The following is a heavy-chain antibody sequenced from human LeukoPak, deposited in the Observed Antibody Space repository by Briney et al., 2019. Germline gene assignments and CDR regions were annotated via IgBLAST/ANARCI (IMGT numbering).Heavy chain of an antibody. CDR2: IYYSGST. Sequence: PSETLSLTCTVSGGSISSGDYYWSWIRQPPGKGLEWIGYIYYSGSTYYNPSLKSRVTISVDTSKNQFSLKLSSVTAADTAVYYCARGPKGYCSSTSCYTTIWYSDLWGRGTLVTVSS. J-gene: IGHJ2*01. CDR1: GGSISSGDYY. D-gene: IGHD2-2*02. V-gene: IGHV4-30-4*01. CDR3: ARGPKGYCSSTSCYTTIWYSDL.